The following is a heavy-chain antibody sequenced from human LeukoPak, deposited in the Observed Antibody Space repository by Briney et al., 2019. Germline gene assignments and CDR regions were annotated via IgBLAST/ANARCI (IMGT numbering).Heavy chain of an antibody. V-gene: IGHV3-7*01. CDR1: GFTFSSYW. Sequence: GGSLRLSCAASGFTFSSYWMSWVRQAPGKGLEWVANIKQDGSEKYYVDSVKGRFTISRDNAKNSLYLQMNSLRAEDTAVYYCARPYGSGNPGGKAFDPWGQGTLVTVSS. CDR2: IKQDGSEK. CDR3: ARPYGSGNPGGKAFDP. D-gene: IGHD3-10*01. J-gene: IGHJ5*02.